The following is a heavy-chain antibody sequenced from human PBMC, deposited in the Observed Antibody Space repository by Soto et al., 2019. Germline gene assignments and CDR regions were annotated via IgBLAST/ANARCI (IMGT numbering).Heavy chain of an antibody. CDR1: GFTFSSYS. Sequence: GGSLRLSCAASGFTFSSYSMNWVRQAPGKGLGWVSYISSSSSTIYYADSVKGRFTISRDNAKNSLYLQMNSLRDEDTAVYYCAREGAFVVPAANGMDVWGQGTTVTVSS. D-gene: IGHD2-2*01. V-gene: IGHV3-48*02. J-gene: IGHJ6*02. CDR3: AREGAFVVPAANGMDV. CDR2: ISSSSSTI.